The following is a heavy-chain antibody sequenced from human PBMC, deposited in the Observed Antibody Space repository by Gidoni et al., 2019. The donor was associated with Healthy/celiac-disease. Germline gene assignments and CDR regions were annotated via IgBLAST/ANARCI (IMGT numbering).Heavy chain of an antibody. CDR2: ISWNSGSI. Sequence: EVQLVESGGGLVQPGRSLRLSCAASGFTFDDYAMHWVRQAPGKGLEWVSGISWNSGSIGYADSVKGRFTISRDNAKNSLYLQMNSLRAEDTALYYCAKGQFSAAAAAFDYWGQGTLVTVSS. J-gene: IGHJ4*02. CDR1: GFTFDDYA. CDR3: AKGQFSAAAAAFDY. V-gene: IGHV3-9*01. D-gene: IGHD6-13*01.